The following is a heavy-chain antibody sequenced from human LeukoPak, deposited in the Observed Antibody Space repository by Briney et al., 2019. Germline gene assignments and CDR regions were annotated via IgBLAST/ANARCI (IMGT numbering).Heavy chain of an antibody. CDR1: GFTVSSNY. D-gene: IGHD2-2*01. J-gene: IGHJ6*02. CDR2: IYSGGST. CDR3: ARDLPPAPWNGMDV. V-gene: IGHV3-53*01. Sequence: GGSLRLSCAASGFTVSSNYMSWVRQAPGKGLEWVSVIYSGGSTYYADSVKGRFTISRDNSKNTLYLQMNSLRPEDTAVYYCARDLPPAPWNGMDVWGQGTTVTVAS.